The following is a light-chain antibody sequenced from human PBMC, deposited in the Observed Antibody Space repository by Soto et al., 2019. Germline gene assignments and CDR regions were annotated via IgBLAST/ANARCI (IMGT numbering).Light chain of an antibody. V-gene: IGKV1-5*03. CDR3: QQYNNYSWT. CDR2: KAS. CDR1: QSISIW. Sequence: DIQMTQSPSTLSASVGDRVAITCRASQSISIWLAWYQQKPGKAPKLLIYKASSLESGVPSRFSGSGSVTEFTLTNSSLQTDDVAPYYCQQYNNYSWTFGQGTKVEIK. J-gene: IGKJ1*01.